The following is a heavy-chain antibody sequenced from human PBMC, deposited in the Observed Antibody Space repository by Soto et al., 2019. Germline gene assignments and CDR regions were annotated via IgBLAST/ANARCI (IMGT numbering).Heavy chain of an antibody. CDR1: GYTFATYA. CDR3: ARDMVRGVIISGHYYGMDV. V-gene: IGHV1-8*02. D-gene: IGHD3-10*01. Sequence: GASVKVSCKASGYTFATYAIHWVRQAPGQGFEYLGWMNPNSGNTGYVKKFQGRVTMTRDTSMSTAYMELSSLRSEDTAVYYCARDMVRGVIISGHYYGMDVWGQGTTVTVSS. J-gene: IGHJ6*02. CDR2: MNPNSGNT.